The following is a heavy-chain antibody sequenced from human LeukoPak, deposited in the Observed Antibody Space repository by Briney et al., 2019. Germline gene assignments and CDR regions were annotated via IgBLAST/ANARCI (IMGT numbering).Heavy chain of an antibody. V-gene: IGHV4-34*12. J-gene: IGHJ4*02. CDR1: GGSFSGYY. Sequence: PSETLSLTCAVYGGSFSGYYWTWIRQPPGKGLEWIGEIIDTGSTKYNSSLKSRVTISVDTSKNQFSLKLSSVTAADTAVYYCAREGIVGATGADYWGQGTLVTVSS. D-gene: IGHD1-26*01. CDR3: AREGIVGATGADY. CDR2: IIDTGST.